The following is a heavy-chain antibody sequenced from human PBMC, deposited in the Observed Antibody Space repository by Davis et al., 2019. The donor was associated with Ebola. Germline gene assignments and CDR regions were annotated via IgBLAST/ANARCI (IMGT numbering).Heavy chain of an antibody. Sequence: GESLKISCAASGFTFSSYSMNWVRQAPGKGLEWVSSISSSSSYIYYADSVKGRFTISRDNAKNSLYLQMNSLRAEDTAVYYCARESGEVVVVAAMRYYYGMDVWGKGTTVTVSS. J-gene: IGHJ6*04. CDR3: ARESGEVVVVAAMRYYYGMDV. V-gene: IGHV3-21*01. CDR1: GFTFSSYS. D-gene: IGHD2-15*01. CDR2: ISSSSSYI.